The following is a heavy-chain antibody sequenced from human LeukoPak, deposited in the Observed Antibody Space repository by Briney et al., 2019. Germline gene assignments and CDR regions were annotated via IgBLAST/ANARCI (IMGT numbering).Heavy chain of an antibody. CDR2: ISPTGYTI. CDR1: TFSFSNYE. V-gene: IGHV3-48*03. D-gene: IGHD3-10*01. CDR3: ARVGYHGSGSFDY. Sequence: GGSLRLSCAASTFSFSNYEMNWVRQAPGQGLEWVSYISPTGYTIYYADSVKGRFTISRDSAKDSLYLQMSSLRAEDTAVYYCARVGYHGSGSFDYWGQGTLVTVSS. J-gene: IGHJ4*02.